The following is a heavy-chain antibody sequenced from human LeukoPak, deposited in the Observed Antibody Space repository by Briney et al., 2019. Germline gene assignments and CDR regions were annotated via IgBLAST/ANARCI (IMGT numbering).Heavy chain of an antibody. Sequence: GGSLRLSCAASGFTFSSYSMNWVRQAPGKGLEWVSSISSSSSYIYYADSVKGRFTISRDNATNSLYLQMNSLRAEDTAVYYCAREESLYYDSSGYYNELDYWGQGTLVTVSS. D-gene: IGHD3-22*01. CDR2: ISSSSSYI. J-gene: IGHJ4*02. V-gene: IGHV3-21*01. CDR1: GFTFSSYS. CDR3: AREESLYYDSSGYYNELDY.